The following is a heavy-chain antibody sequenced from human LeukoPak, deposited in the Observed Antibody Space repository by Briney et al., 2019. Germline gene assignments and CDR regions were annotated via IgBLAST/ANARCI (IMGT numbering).Heavy chain of an antibody. CDR1: GFTFSSYS. Sequence: PWGSLRLSCAASGFTFSSYSMNWVRQAPGKGLDWVSSISSSSSYIYYADSVKGRFTISRDNAKNSLYLQMNSLRAEDTAVYYCARRANRQTPFDYWGQGTLVTVSS. D-gene: IGHD1-14*01. CDR2: ISSSSSYI. J-gene: IGHJ4*02. V-gene: IGHV3-21*01. CDR3: ARRANRQTPFDY.